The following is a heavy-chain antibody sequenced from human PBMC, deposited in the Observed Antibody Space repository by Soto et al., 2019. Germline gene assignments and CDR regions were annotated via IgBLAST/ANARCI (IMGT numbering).Heavy chain of an antibody. Sequence: GGSLRLSCSASGFTFNSYAMHWVRQAPGRGLEFVSAISSYGADTYYADSVKGRFAISRDNSKNTLYLQMSSLRAEDTALYYCVKEGYMRSDWYGQFDYWGQGALVTVSS. D-gene: IGHD6-19*01. CDR1: GFTFNSYA. CDR2: ISSYGADT. J-gene: IGHJ4*02. CDR3: VKEGYMRSDWYGQFDY. V-gene: IGHV3-64D*06.